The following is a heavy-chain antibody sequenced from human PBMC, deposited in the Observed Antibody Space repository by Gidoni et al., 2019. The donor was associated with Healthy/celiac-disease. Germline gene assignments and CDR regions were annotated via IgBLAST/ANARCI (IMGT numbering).Heavy chain of an antibody. Sequence: EVQLVESGGGLVKPGGSLRLSCSSSGFTFSNAWMNWVRQAPGKGLEWVGRIKSKTDGGTTDYAAPVKGRFTISRDDSKNTLYLQMNSLKTEDTAVYYCTTDGYIVGASDAFDIWGQGTMVTVSS. J-gene: IGHJ3*02. CDR3: TTDGYIVGASDAFDI. CDR1: GFTFSNAW. V-gene: IGHV3-15*07. CDR2: IKSKTDGGTT. D-gene: IGHD1-26*01.